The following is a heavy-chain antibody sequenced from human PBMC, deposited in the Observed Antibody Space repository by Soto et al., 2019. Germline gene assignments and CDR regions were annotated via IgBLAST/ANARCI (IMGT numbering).Heavy chain of an antibody. J-gene: IGHJ5*02. CDR3: ARHRARIAVAGTAFMGGWFDP. D-gene: IGHD6-19*01. Sequence: GGSLRLSCAASGFTVSSNYMSLVRQAPGKGLEWVSVIYSGGSTYYADSVKGRFTISVDTSKNQFSLKLSSVTAADTAVYYCARHRARIAVAGTAFMGGWFDPWGQGTLVTVSS. CDR2: IYSGGST. CDR1: GFTVSSNY. V-gene: IGHV3-66*04.